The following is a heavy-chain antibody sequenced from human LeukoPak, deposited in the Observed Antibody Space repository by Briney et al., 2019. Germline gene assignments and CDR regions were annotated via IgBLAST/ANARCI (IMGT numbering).Heavy chain of an antibody. CDR2: IDFSGST. Sequence: SETLSLTCTVSGGSISSHSYHWGWIRQPPGKGLEWIGSIDFSGSTYFNPSFKSRVSISLDTSKNQFSLELSSVTAADTAVYYCARSTGTSMPYYFDYWGQGTLVTVSS. CDR3: ARSTGTSMPYYFDY. V-gene: IGHV4-39*07. D-gene: IGHD2/OR15-2a*01. CDR1: GGSISSHSYH. J-gene: IGHJ4*02.